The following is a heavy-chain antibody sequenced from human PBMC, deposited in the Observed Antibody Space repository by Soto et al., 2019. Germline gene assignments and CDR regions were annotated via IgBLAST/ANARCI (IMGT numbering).Heavy chain of an antibody. CDR3: ARVVSEDSGYEYYYYGMDV. CDR2: ISAYNGNT. V-gene: IGHV1-18*01. D-gene: IGHD5-12*01. J-gene: IGHJ6*02. Sequence: QVQLVQSGAEVKKPGASVKVSCKASGYTFTSYGISWVRQAPGQGLECMGWISAYNGNTNYAQKLQGRVTMTTDTSTSTAYLELRSLRSDDTAVYYCARVVSEDSGYEYYYYGMDVWGQGTTVTVSS. CDR1: GYTFTSYG.